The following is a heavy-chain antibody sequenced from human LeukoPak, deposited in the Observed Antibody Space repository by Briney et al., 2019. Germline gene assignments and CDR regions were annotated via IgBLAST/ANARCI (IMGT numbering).Heavy chain of an antibody. CDR2: IYSGGSP. CDR3: ARDLNYYDSSGYGH. V-gene: IGHV3-53*01. CDR1: GFTFSSYA. J-gene: IGHJ4*02. Sequence: SGGSLRPSCAASGFTFSSYAMSRVRQAPGKGLEWVSVIYSGGSPYYADSVKGRFTISRDNSKNTLYLQMNSLRAEDTAVYYCARDLNYYDSSGYGHWGQGTLVTVSS. D-gene: IGHD3-22*01.